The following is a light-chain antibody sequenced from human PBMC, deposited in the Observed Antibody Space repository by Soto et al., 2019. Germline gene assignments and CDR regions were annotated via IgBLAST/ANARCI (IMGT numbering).Light chain of an antibody. Sequence: DIQMTQSPSTLSASVGDRVIITCRASQSLSGWLAWYQQKPGKAPKLLIYDASSLESGVPSRFSGSGSGTEFTLTISNLQPDDFATYYCQQYNSLWTFGQGTKVDIK. CDR2: DAS. J-gene: IGKJ1*01. CDR3: QQYNSLWT. CDR1: QSLSGW. V-gene: IGKV1-5*01.